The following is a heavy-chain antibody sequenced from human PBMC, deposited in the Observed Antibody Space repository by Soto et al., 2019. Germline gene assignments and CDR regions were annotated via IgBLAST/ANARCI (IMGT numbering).Heavy chain of an antibody. CDR2: IIPIFGTA. CDR1: GGTFSSYA. D-gene: IGHD3-16*01. J-gene: IGHJ3*02. V-gene: IGHV1-69*01. CDR3: ARDLVVGQGWRSLGFDI. Sequence: QVQLVQSGAEVKKPGSSVKVSCKASGGTFSSYAISWVRQAPGQGLEWMGGIIPIFGTANYAQKFQGRVTITADESTSTAYMELSSLRSADTAVYYCARDLVVGQGWRSLGFDIWGQGTMVTVSS.